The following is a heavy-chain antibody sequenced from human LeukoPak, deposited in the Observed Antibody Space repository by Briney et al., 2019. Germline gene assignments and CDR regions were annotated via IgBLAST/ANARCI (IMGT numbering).Heavy chain of an antibody. Sequence: SETLSLTRTVSGGSIRSSSYYWGWIRQPPGKGLGWIGSIYYSGSTYYNPSLVSRVTISVDTSKNQFSLRLSSVTAADTAVYYCARESYYGSGSEGYFAYWGQGTLVTVSS. CDR2: IYYSGST. J-gene: IGHJ4*02. CDR3: ARESYYGSGSEGYFAY. CDR1: GGSIRSSSYY. D-gene: IGHD3-10*01. V-gene: IGHV4-39*07.